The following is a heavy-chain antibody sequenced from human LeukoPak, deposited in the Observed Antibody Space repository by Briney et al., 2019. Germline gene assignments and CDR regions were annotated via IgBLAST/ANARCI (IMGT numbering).Heavy chain of an antibody. CDR3: VKSPAGAGFDY. J-gene: IGHJ4*02. CDR1: GFXFSTSA. CDR2: ISPNGGST. V-gene: IGHV3-64D*09. Sequence: PGGSLRLSCSASGFXFSTSAIHWVRQAPGKGLKYISYISPNGGSTYYADSLKGRFTISRDNSKNTLYLQMSSLRAEDTAVYYCVKSPAGAGFDYWGQGTLVTVSS. D-gene: IGHD3-10*01.